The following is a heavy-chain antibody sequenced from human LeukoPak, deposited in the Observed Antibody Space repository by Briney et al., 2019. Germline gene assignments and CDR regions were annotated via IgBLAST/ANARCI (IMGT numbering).Heavy chain of an antibody. CDR1: GGTFSSYA. J-gene: IGHJ6*02. Sequence: SVKVSCKASGGTFSSYAISWVRQAPGQGLEWMGGIIPIFGTANYAQKFQGRITITADESTSTAYMELSSLRSEDTAVYYCARDYPPTDYYYYGMDVWGQGTTVTVSS. D-gene: IGHD3-16*02. CDR3: ARDYPPTDYYYYGMDV. V-gene: IGHV1-69*13. CDR2: IIPIFGTA.